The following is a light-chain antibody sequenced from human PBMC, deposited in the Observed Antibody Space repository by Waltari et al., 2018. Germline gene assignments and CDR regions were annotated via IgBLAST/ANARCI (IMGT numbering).Light chain of an antibody. Sequence: QSVLTQPPSVSGDPGQRVTISCTGSSSNIGTYYVYWYQQFPGTAPKLLIYDNNKRPSGISDPFSGSKSGTSASLTITGLQPGDEADYYCGPWDSTLSAYIFGAGTRLTVL. CDR1: SSNIGTYY. CDR2: DNN. V-gene: IGLV1-51*01. CDR3: GPWDSTLSAYI. J-gene: IGLJ1*01.